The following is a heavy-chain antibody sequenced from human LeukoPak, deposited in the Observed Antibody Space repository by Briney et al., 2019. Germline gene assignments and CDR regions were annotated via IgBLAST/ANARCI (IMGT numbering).Heavy chain of an antibody. CDR2: IIPIFGTA. CDR1: GGTFSSYA. CDR3: ARDLGLVVTHFIAAWGYFDY. J-gene: IGHJ4*02. D-gene: IGHD6-13*01. Sequence: SVKVSCKASGGTFSSYAISWVRQAPGQGLEWMGGIIPIFGTANYAQKFQGRVTITADESTSTAYMELSSLRSEDTAVYYCARDLGLVVTHFIAAWGYFDYWAREPWSPSPQ. V-gene: IGHV1-69*13.